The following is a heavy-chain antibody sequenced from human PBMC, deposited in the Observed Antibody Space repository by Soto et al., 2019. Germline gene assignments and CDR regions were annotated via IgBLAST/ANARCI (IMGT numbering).Heavy chain of an antibody. CDR3: ARDEGDYVGPYSGMAV. V-gene: IGHV3-21*01. CDR1: GFTFSSYS. J-gene: IGHJ6*02. CDR2: INSDSSYI. D-gene: IGHD4-17*01. Sequence: EVQLVESGGGLVKPGGSLRLSCAASGFTFSSYSMNWVRQAPGKGLEWVSFINSDSSYIYNADSVKGRFTISRDNAKNSPYLQVNSLRAEHTAVYYCARDEGDYVGPYSGMAVWGQGTTVTVSS.